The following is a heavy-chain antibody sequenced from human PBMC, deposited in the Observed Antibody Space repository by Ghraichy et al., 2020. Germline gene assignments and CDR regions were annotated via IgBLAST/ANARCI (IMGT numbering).Heavy chain of an antibody. Sequence: SLNISCTASGFTFGDYAMSWFRQAPGKGLEWVGFIRSKAYGGTTEYAASVKGRFTISRDDSKSIAYLQMNSLKTEDTAVYYCTRETAEGRFLEWLLALFDYWGQGTLVTVSS. D-gene: IGHD3-3*01. CDR1: GFTFGDYA. CDR2: IRSKAYGGTT. CDR3: TRETAEGRFLEWLLALFDY. J-gene: IGHJ4*02. V-gene: IGHV3-49*03.